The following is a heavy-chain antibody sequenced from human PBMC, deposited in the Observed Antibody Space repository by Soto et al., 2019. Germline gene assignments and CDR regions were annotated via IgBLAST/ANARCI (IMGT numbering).Heavy chain of an antibody. D-gene: IGHD3-10*01. J-gene: IGHJ6*02. V-gene: IGHV4-59*01. Sequence: SETLSLTCTVSGDSISSYYWGWIRQPPGKGLEWIGYIYYSGSTNSNPSLKSRVTLSVDTSKNQFSLKLSSVTAADTAVYYCARAGTLGGVDVWGQGTTVTVSS. CDR3: ARAGTLGGVDV. CDR2: IYYSGST. CDR1: GDSISSYY.